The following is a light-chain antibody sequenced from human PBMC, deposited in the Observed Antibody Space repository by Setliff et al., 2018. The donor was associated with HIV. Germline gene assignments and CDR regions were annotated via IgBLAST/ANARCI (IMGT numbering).Light chain of an antibody. CDR1: TFNIGSNT. J-gene: IGLJ1*01. Sequence: QSVLTQPPSASGTPGQRVTISCSGSTFNIGSNTVNWYQQLPGAAPKLLIYNNNQRPSGVPDRFSGSKSFTSASLAISGLRSADESDYYCAAWDDGLNGYVFGTGTKVTVL. V-gene: IGLV1-44*01. CDR2: NNN. CDR3: AAWDDGLNGYV.